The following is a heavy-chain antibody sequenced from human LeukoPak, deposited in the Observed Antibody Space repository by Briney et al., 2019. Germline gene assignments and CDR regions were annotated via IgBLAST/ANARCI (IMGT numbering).Heavy chain of an antibody. V-gene: IGHV1-8*01. J-gene: IGHJ6*04. CDR2: MNPNSGNT. D-gene: IGHD3/OR15-3a*01. CDR1: GYTFTSYD. CDR3: ARARASDHIIFGLDV. Sequence: GASVKVSCKASGYTFTSYDINWVRQAPGQGLEWMGWMNPNSGNTGYAQTFQGRVTMTRNTSISTAYMELSSLRSEDTAVYYCARARASDHIIFGLDVWGKGTTVTVSS.